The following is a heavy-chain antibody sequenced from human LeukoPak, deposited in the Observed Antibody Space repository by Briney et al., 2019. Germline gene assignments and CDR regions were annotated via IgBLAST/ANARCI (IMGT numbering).Heavy chain of an antibody. CDR1: GYTFTGYY. J-gene: IGHJ5*02. D-gene: IGHD5-12*01. V-gene: IGHV1-2*02. CDR2: INPNSGGT. CDR3: ARGIVATINGWFDP. Sequence: ASVKVSCKASGYTFTGYYMHWVRQAPGQGLEWRGWINPNSGGTNYAQKFQGRGTMTRDTSISTAYMELSRLRAGDTAVYYCARGIVATINGWFDPWGQGTLVTVSS.